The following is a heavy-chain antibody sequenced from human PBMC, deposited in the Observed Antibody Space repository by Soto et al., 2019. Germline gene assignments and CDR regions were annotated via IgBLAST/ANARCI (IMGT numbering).Heavy chain of an antibody. V-gene: IGHV4-30-4*01. D-gene: IGHD2-21*01. J-gene: IGHJ3*02. CDR1: GGSISSGDYY. Sequence: QVQLQESGPGLVKPSQTLSLTCTVSGGSISSGDYYWSWIRQPPGKGLEWIGYIYYSGSTYYNPSLKRRVTISVDTSKNQFSRKLSSVTAADTAVYYCARAPDSSYVLPSDAFDIWGQGTMVTVSS. CDR3: ARAPDSSYVLPSDAFDI. CDR2: IYYSGST.